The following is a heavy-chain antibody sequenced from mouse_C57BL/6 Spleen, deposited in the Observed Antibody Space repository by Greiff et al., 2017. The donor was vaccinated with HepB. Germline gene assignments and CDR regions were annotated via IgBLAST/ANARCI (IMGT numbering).Heavy chain of an antibody. CDR3: AREVWGYENY. J-gene: IGHJ2*01. V-gene: IGHV1-76*01. CDR2: IYPGSGNT. Sequence: VMLVESGAELVRPGASVKLSCKASGYTFTDYYINWVKQRPGQGLEWIARIYPGSGNTYYNEKFKGKATLTAEKSSSTAYMQLSSLTSEDSAVYFCAREVWGYENYWGQGTTLTVSS. D-gene: IGHD2-2*01. CDR1: GYTFTDYY.